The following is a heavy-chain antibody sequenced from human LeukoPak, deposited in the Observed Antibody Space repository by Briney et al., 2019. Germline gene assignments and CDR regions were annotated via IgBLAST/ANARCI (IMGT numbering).Heavy chain of an antibody. CDR1: GFTFSDYG. CDR2: IWYDGNEK. Sequence: GTSLRLSCAASGFTFSDYGMHWVRQAPGKGLEWVAVIWYDGNEKRYADSVKGRFTISRDNSRNTLYLEMNSLRVEDTAVYYCARSRGDRERWLHLDSWGQGTLVTVSS. V-gene: IGHV3-33*01. CDR3: ARSRGDRERWLHLDS. J-gene: IGHJ4*02. D-gene: IGHD5-24*01.